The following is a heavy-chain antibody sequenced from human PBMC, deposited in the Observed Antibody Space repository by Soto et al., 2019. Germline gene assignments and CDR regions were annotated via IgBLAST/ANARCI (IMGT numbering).Heavy chain of an antibody. V-gene: IGHV4-34*01. Sequence: SETLSLTCAVYGGSFSGYYWSWIRQPPGKGLEWIGELNHSGSTNYNPSLRSRVTISVDTSKNQFSLKLSSVTDADTAVYYCARGGKYSSSSFNYWGQGTLVTVSS. D-gene: IGHD6-6*01. J-gene: IGHJ4*02. CDR1: GGSFSGYY. CDR3: ARGGKYSSSSFNY. CDR2: LNHSGST.